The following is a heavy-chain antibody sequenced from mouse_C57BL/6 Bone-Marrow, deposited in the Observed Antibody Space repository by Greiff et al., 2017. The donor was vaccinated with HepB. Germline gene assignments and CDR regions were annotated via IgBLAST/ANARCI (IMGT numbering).Heavy chain of an antibody. D-gene: IGHD1-1*01. V-gene: IGHV5-6*02. CDR2: ISSGGSYT. CDR1: GFTFSSYG. J-gene: IGHJ1*03. Sequence: EVMLVESGGDLVKPGGSLKLSCAASGFTFSSYGMSWVRQTPDKRLEWVATISSGGSYTYYPDSVKGRFTISRDNAKNTLYLQMSSLKSEDTAMYYCARRGTTPWYFDVWGTGTTVTVSS. CDR3: ARRGTTPWYFDV.